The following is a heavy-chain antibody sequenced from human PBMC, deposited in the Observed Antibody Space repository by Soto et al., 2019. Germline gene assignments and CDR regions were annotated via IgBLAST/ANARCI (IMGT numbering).Heavy chain of an antibody. CDR1: AGSISSNNYY. CDR2: LYYSGTT. CDR3: ARLRGNYYDPNDRLFDP. V-gene: IGHV4-39*01. J-gene: IGHJ5*02. Sequence: SQTLSLPCTVSAGSISSNNYYWGWIRQPPGKGLEWIGSLYYSGTTYYIPSLRSRLTIYLDTSKNQFSLKLSSVTAADTAVYYCARLRGNYYDPNDRLFDPWGQGNLITVSS. D-gene: IGHD3-22*01.